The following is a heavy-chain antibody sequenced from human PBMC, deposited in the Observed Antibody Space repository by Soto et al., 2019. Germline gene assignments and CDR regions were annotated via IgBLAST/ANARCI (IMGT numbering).Heavy chain of an antibody. CDR1: GFTFSSYA. J-gene: IGHJ4*02. D-gene: IGHD3-10*01. CDR3: AKSLRGIIIDFDY. Sequence: GGSLRLSCAASGFTFSSYAMHWVRQAPGKGLEWVAVISYDGSNKYYADSVKGRFTISRYNSKNTLYLQMNSLRAEDTAVYYCAKSLRGIIIDFDYWGQGTLVTVSS. CDR2: ISYDGSNK. V-gene: IGHV3-30-3*02.